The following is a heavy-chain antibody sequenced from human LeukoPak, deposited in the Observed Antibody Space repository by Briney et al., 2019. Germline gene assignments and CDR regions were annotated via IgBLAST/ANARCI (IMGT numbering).Heavy chain of an antibody. V-gene: IGHV3-30*04. J-gene: IGHJ6*02. CDR1: GFTFSSYA. D-gene: IGHD3-3*01. CDR2: ISYDGSNK. Sequence: GRSLRLSCAASGFTFSSYAMHWVRPAPGKGLEWVAVISYDGSNKYYADSVKGRYTISRDNSKNTLYLQMNSLRAEDTAVYYCARVYDFWSGYYVPNYYYYYGMDVWGQGTTVTVSS. CDR3: ARVYDFWSGYYVPNYYYYYGMDV.